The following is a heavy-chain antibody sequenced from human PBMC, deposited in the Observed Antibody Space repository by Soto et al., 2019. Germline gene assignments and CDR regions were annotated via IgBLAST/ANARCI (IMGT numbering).Heavy chain of an antibody. Sequence: AGGSLRLSCAASGLTFSNFAMNWVRQAPGKGLEWVSNISDSGGSTYYADSVKGRFTISRDNSKNTLYLQMNSLRGRDTAIYYCVKEGSGWYSRGCFDFWGRGTMVTVSS. J-gene: IGHJ3*01. CDR1: GLTFSNFA. CDR2: ISDSGGST. CDR3: VKEGSGWYSRGCFDF. D-gene: IGHD6-19*01. V-gene: IGHV3-23*01.